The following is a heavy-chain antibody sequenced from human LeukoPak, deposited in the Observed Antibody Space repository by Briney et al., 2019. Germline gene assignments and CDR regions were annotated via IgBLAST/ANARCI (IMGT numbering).Heavy chain of an antibody. V-gene: IGHV3-30-3*01. CDR1: GFTFSSYS. CDR3: ARGALEYSGYDQTFDY. D-gene: IGHD5-12*01. CDR2: ISYDGSNK. Sequence: GGPLRLSCAASGFTFSSYSMCWVRQAPGKGLEWVTVISYDGSNKYYTDSVKGRFTISRDNSKNTLYLQMNSLRAEDTAMYYCARGALEYSGYDQTFDYWAQGTLVTVSS. J-gene: IGHJ4*02.